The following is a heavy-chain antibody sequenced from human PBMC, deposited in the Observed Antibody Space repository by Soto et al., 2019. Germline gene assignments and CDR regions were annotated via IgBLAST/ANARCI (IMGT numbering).Heavy chain of an antibody. V-gene: IGHV3-23*01. CDR1: GFTFSSYA. CDR2: ISGSGGST. CDR3: AKQALDIVVVPAAMRNYYYGMDV. J-gene: IGHJ6*02. Sequence: GGSLRLSCAASGFTFSSYAMSWVRQAPGKGLEWVSAISGSGGSTYYADSVKGRFTISRDNSKNTLYLQMNSLRAEDTAVYYCAKQALDIVVVPAAMRNYYYGMDVWGQGTTVTVS. D-gene: IGHD2-2*03.